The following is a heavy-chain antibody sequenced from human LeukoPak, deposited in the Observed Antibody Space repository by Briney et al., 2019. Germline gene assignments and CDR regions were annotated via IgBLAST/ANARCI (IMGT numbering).Heavy chain of an antibody. CDR2: ISGSGGST. Sequence: GGSLRLSCAASGFTLSSYAMSWVRQAPGKGLEWVSAISGSGGSTYYADSVKGRFTISRDNSKNTLYLQMNSLRAEDTAVYYCAKDRGLGSIAARPDVYFDYWGQGTLVTVSS. CDR1: GFTLSSYA. J-gene: IGHJ4*02. CDR3: AKDRGLGSIAARPDVYFDY. V-gene: IGHV3-23*01. D-gene: IGHD6-6*01.